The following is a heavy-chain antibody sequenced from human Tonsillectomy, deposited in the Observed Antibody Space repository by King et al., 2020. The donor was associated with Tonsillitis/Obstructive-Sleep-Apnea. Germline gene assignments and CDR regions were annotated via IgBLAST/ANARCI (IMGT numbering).Heavy chain of an antibody. Sequence: VQLVESGGGLVQPGRSLRLSCTASGFTFGDYAMSWFRQAPGKGLEWVGFIRSKAYGGTTEYAASVKGRFTISRDDSKSIAYLQMNSLKTKDTAVYYCTREEEAAAGDYYYGMDVWGQGTTVTVSS. J-gene: IGHJ6*02. CDR3: TREEEAAAGDYYYGMDV. CDR2: IRSKAYGGTT. CDR1: GFTFGDYA. V-gene: IGHV3-49*03. D-gene: IGHD6-13*01.